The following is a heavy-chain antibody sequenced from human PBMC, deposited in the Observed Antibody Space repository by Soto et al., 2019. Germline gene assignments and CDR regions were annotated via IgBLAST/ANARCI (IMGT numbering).Heavy chain of an antibody. Sequence: EVQVVESGGGLVQPGGSLRLSCAASGFTVSSEYISWVRQAPGKGLEWVSVINGDGTTYYADSVRGRFTISRDNSKNTLYLKMNSLRAEDTAAYYCAREICSTGCLNYAMDVWGQGTTVTVSS. D-gene: IGHD2-2*01. J-gene: IGHJ6*02. CDR3: AREICSTGCLNYAMDV. V-gene: IGHV3-66*01. CDR2: INGDGTT. CDR1: GFTVSSEY.